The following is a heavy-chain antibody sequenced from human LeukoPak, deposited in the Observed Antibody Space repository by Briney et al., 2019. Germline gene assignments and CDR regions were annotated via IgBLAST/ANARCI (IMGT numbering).Heavy chain of an antibody. CDR2: IYHSGST. J-gene: IGHJ4*02. D-gene: IGHD3-9*01. V-gene: IGHV4-30-2*01. CDR3: ARYDILTGFDY. CDR1: GGSISNDGYY. Sequence: PSETLSLTCLVTGGSISNDGYYWRWIRQPPGKGLEWIGYIYHSGSTYYNPSLKSRVTISVDRSKNQFSLKLSSVAAADTAVYYCARYDILTGFDYWGQGTLVTVSS.